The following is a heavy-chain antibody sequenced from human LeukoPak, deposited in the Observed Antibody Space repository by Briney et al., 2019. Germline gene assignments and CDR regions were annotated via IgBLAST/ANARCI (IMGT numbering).Heavy chain of an antibody. CDR2: INSDGSST. CDR3: ERTENYYDSSGYGAGDYYFDY. J-gene: IGHJ4*02. Sequence: GGSLILSCAASGFPFSSYWMHWVRQAPGKGLVWVSRINSDGSSTSYADSVRGRFTISRDNAKNTLYLQMNSLRAEDTAVYYCERTENYYDSSGYGAGDYYFDYWGQGTLVTVSS. V-gene: IGHV3-74*01. CDR1: GFPFSSYW. D-gene: IGHD3-22*01.